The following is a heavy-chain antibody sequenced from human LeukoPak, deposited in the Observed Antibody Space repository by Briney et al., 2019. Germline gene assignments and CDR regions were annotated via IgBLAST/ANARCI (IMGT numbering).Heavy chain of an antibody. CDR1: GFNFDRYT. V-gene: IGHV3-43*01. Sequence: GGSLRLSCETSGFNFDRYTIHWVRQAPGKGLEWVSLAGWAGGTTFYSDSVRGRFTISRGSGRRSVYLQMNSLTTDDTAFYFCAKELDTMFFDYWGQGALVTVSS. CDR2: AGWAGGTT. D-gene: IGHD3-10*02. CDR3: AKELDTMFFDY. J-gene: IGHJ4*02.